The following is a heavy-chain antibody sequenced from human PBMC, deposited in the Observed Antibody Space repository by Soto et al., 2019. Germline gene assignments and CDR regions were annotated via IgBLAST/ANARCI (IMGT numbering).Heavy chain of an antibody. J-gene: IGHJ4*02. CDR3: ARNPYSYGYLFDY. CDR2: ISSSSSYI. V-gene: IGHV3-21*01. D-gene: IGHD5-18*01. CDR1: GFTFSSYS. Sequence: GGSLRLSCAASGFTFSSYSMNWVRQAPGKGLEWVSSISSSSSYIYYADSVKGRFTISRDNAKNSLYLQMNSLRAEDTAVYYCARNPYSYGYLFDYWGQGTLVTVSS.